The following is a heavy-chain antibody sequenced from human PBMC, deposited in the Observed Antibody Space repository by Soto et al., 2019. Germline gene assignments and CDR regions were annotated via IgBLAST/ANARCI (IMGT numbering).Heavy chain of an antibody. V-gene: IGHV3-30*18. D-gene: IGHD1-1*01. J-gene: IGHJ6*02. CDR2: ISYDGNNK. Sequence: HPGGSLRLSCAASGFTFSGYGMHWVRQAPGKGLEWVAVISYDGNNKYYADSVKGRFTISRDNSKNTLYLQMNSLRAEDTAVYYCAKGGRGTYYYYYGMDVWGQGTTVTVSS. CDR3: AKGGRGTYYYYYGMDV. CDR1: GFTFSGYG.